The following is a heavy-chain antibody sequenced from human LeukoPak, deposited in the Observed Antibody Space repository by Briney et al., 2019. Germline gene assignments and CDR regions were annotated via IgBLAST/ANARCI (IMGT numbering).Heavy chain of an antibody. Sequence: ASVKVSCKASGYTFTSYYMHWVRQAPGQGLEWMGIINPSGGSATYAQKFQGRLTMTRDTSTSTVYMELSSLRSEDTAVYYCARDRQWREYFDYWGQGTLVTVSS. CDR2: INPSGGSA. J-gene: IGHJ4*02. D-gene: IGHD6-19*01. CDR1: GYTFTSYY. V-gene: IGHV1-46*01. CDR3: ARDRQWREYFDY.